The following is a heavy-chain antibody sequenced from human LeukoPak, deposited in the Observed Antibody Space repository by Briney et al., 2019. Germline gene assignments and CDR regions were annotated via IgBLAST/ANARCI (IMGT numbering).Heavy chain of an antibody. V-gene: IGHV4-4*07. Sequence: MSSETLSLTCTVSGGSISDYYWSWMRQPAGKGLEWIGRIYTSGSTNYNPSLKSRVTMSVDTSKNQFSLKLSSVTAADTAVYYCARTHQRVVAAVTSWFDPWGQGTLVTVSS. D-gene: IGHD2-15*01. CDR2: IYTSGST. J-gene: IGHJ5*02. CDR3: ARTHQRVVAAVTSWFDP. CDR1: GGSISDYY.